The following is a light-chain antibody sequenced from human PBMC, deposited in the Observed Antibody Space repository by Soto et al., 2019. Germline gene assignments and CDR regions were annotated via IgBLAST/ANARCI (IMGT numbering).Light chain of an antibody. Sequence: DIQMTQSSSTLSASVGDRVTITCRASQTISNWLAWYQQKAGKAPKLLIYKASSLEGGVPSRFSGSGSGTEFTLTISSLQPDDFATYYCQQYNGTFGQGTKVEIK. CDR1: QTISNW. J-gene: IGKJ1*01. CDR2: KAS. V-gene: IGKV1-5*03. CDR3: QQYNGT.